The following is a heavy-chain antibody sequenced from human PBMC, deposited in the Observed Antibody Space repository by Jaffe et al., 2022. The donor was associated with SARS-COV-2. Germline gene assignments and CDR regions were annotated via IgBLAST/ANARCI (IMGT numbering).Heavy chain of an antibody. CDR1: GGSISSYY. V-gene: IGHV4-59*01. CDR2: IYYSGST. D-gene: IGHD4-17*01. CDR3: ARVPYGDYYYYYYYYMDV. J-gene: IGHJ6*03. Sequence: QVQLQESGPGLVKPSETLSLTCTVSGGSISSYYWSWIRQPPGKGLEWIGYIYYSGSTNYNPSLKSRVTISVDTSKNQFSLKLSSVTAADTAVYYCARVPYGDYYYYYYYYMDVWGKGTTVTVSS.